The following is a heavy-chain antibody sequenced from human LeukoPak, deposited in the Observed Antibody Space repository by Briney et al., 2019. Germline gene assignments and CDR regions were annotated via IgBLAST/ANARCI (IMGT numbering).Heavy chain of an antibody. CDR2: IKQDGSEK. J-gene: IGHJ4*02. Sequence: PGGSLRLSCAAFGFTFSSYWMSWVRQAPGKGLEWVANIKQDGSEKYYVDSVKGRFTISRDNAKNSLYLQMNSLRAEDTAVYYCARGGRKLYSGSYSYDYWGQGTLVTVSS. CDR1: GFTFSSYW. CDR3: ARGGRKLYSGSYSYDY. V-gene: IGHV3-7*01. D-gene: IGHD1-26*01.